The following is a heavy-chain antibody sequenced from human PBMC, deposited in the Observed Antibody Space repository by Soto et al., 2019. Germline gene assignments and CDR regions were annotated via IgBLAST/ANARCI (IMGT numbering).Heavy chain of an antibody. CDR2: IYYSGST. CDR3: ASGRYYYDSSGYWDC. Sequence: SETLSLTCTVSGGSISSSSYYWGWIRQPPGKGLEWIGSIYYSGSTYYNPSLKSRVTISVDTSKNQFSLKLSSVTAADTAVYYCASGRYYYDSSGYWDCWGQGTLVTVSS. CDR1: GGSISSSSYY. J-gene: IGHJ4*02. D-gene: IGHD3-22*01. V-gene: IGHV4-39*01.